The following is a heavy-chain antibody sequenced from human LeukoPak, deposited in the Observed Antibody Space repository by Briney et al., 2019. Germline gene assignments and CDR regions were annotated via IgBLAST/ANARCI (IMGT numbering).Heavy chain of an antibody. CDR2: IWYDGSNK. D-gene: IGHD1-26*01. V-gene: IGHV3-33*08. CDR3: ARSNSGSYLFDY. J-gene: IGHJ4*02. Sequence: QPGGSLRLSCAASGFTFSSYAMHWVRQAPGKGLEWVAVIWYDGSNKYYADSVKGQFTISRDNSKNTLYLQMNSLRAEDTAVYYCARSNSGSYLFDYWGQGTLVTVSS. CDR1: GFTFSSYA.